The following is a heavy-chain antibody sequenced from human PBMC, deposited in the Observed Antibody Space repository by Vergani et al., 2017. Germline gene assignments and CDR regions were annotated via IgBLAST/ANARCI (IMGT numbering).Heavy chain of an antibody. CDR3: GKHMVRGSYYFDY. CDR1: GFTFSSYT. J-gene: IGHJ4*02. CDR2: ISDNGGIT. V-gene: IGHV3-23*04. D-gene: IGHD3-10*01. Sequence: VQLVESGGGLVQPGGSLRLSCAASGFTFSSYTMSWVRLAPGKGLEWVSLISDNGGITKYADSVKGRFTSSRDNSKNTLYLQMNSLRAEDTAVYYCGKHMVRGSYYFDYWGQGTLVTVSS.